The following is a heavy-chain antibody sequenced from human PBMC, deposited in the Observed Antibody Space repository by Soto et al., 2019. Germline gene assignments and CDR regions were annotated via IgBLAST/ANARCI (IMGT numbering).Heavy chain of an antibody. J-gene: IGHJ4*02. Sequence: SETLSLTCAVSSGSICSSNWWSWVRQPPGKGLEWIGEIYHSGSTNYNPSLKSRVTISVDKSKNQFSLKLSSVTAADTAVYYCAKRGSWTTHFDYWGQGTLVT. D-gene: IGHD6-13*01. CDR3: AKRGSWTTHFDY. V-gene: IGHV4-4*02. CDR1: SGSICSSNW. CDR2: IYHSGST.